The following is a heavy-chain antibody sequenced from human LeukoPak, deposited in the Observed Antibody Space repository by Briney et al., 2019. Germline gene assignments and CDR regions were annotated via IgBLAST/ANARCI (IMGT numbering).Heavy chain of an antibody. V-gene: IGHV1-2*02. CDR2: MNPNSGGT. CDR1: GYTFTSYD. Sequence: ASVKVSCKASGYTFTSYDINWVRQATGQGLEWMGWMNPNSGGTNYAQKFQGRVTMTRDTSISTAYMELSRLRSDDTAVYYCARRYGDFHDAFDIWGQGTMVTVSS. CDR3: ARRYGDFHDAFDI. D-gene: IGHD4-17*01. J-gene: IGHJ3*02.